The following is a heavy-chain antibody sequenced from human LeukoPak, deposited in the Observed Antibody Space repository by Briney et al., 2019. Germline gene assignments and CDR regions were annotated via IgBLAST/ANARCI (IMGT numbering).Heavy chain of an antibody. CDR1: GYTFTSYY. D-gene: IGHD6-13*01. CDR3: ARGGEAAAGVNWFDP. CDR2: INPSGGST. V-gene: IGHV1-46*01. J-gene: IGHJ5*02. Sequence: ASVKVSCKASGYTFTSYYMHWVRQAPGQGLEWMGIINPSGGSTSYAQKFQGRVTMTRDTSTSTVYMELSSLRSEDTAVYYCARGGEAAAGVNWFDPWGQGTLVTVSS.